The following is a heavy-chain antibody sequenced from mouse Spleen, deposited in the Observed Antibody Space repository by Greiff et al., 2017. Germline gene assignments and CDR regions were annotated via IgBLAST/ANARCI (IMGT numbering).Heavy chain of an antibody. V-gene: IGHV1-52*01. D-gene: IGHD2-13*01. CDR2: IDPSDSET. Sequence: VQLQQPGAELVRPGSSVKLSCKASGYTFTSYWMHWVKQRPIQGLEWIGNIDPSDSETHYNQKFKDKATLTVDKSSSTAYMQLSSLTSEDSAVYYCATLYYGDYRYAMDYWGQGTSVTVSS. CDR3: ATLYYGDYRYAMDY. J-gene: IGHJ4*01. CDR1: GYTFTSYW.